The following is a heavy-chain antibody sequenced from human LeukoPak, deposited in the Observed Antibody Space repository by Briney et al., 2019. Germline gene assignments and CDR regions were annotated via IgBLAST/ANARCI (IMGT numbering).Heavy chain of an antibody. CDR1: GFTFSGYW. V-gene: IGHV3-7*01. Sequence: GGSLRLSCAASGFTFSGYWMSWVRQAPGKGLEWVANIKQDGSEKYYVDSVKGRFTISRDNAKNSLYLQMNSLRAEDTAVYYCARDSSSWYRGNWFDPWGQGTLVTVSS. CDR3: ARDSSSWYRGNWFDP. J-gene: IGHJ5*02. CDR2: IKQDGSEK. D-gene: IGHD6-13*01.